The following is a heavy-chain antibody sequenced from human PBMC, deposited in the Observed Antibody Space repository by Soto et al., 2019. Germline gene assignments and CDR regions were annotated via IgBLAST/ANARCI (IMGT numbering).Heavy chain of an antibody. D-gene: IGHD5-18*01. V-gene: IGHV4-59*08. Sequence: QVQLQESGPGLVKPSETLSLTCTVSGGSISSYYWSWIRQPPGKGLEWIGYISYSGSTNYNPSLKSRVTIXXDTSKNQWSLKLSSVTAADTAVYYCARRYGYSFDYWGQGTLVTVSS. CDR1: GGSISSYY. CDR3: ARRYGYSFDY. CDR2: ISYSGST. J-gene: IGHJ4*02.